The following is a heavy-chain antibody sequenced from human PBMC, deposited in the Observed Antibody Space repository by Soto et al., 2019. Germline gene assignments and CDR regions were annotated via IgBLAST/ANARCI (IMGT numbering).Heavy chain of an antibody. V-gene: IGHV1-18*01. CDR2: ISAYNGNT. D-gene: IGHD3-10*01. CDR3: ARGLRDHYYGSGSFDY. CDR1: GYTFTSYG. J-gene: IGHJ4*02. Sequence: VASVKVSCKASGYTFTSYGISWVRQAPGQGLEWMGWISAYNGNTNYAQKFQGRVTMTRNTSISTAYMELSSLRSEDTAVYYCARGLRDHYYGSGSFDYWGQGTLVTVSS.